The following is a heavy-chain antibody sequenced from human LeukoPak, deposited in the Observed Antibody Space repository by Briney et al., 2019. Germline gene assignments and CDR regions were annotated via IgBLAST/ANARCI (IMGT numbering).Heavy chain of an antibody. V-gene: IGHV6-1*01. J-gene: IGHJ4*02. CDR2: IYYRSKWYA. D-gene: IGHD3-16*01. CDR3: GRDLHGSRGEFDY. Sequence: SQTLSLTSAISGDSVSGNRATWNWLRQSPSRGLEWLGRIYYRSKWYADYAVSVKGRITINPDTSKNQFSLLLNSVTPEDTAVYFCGRDLHGSRGEFDYWGQGTLVTVSS. CDR1: GDSVSGNRAT.